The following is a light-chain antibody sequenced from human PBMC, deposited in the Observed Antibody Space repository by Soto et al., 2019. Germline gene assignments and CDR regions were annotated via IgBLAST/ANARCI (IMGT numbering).Light chain of an antibody. CDR2: GAS. V-gene: IGKV3-20*01. CDR1: QSVSSSY. J-gene: IGKJ1*01. CDR3: QQFGSSSWT. Sequence: ESVLTQSPCTLSLSPGEKATLSCRASQSVSSSYLAWYQQKPGQAPRLLIYGASSRATGIPDRFSGSGSGTDITVTVSRLEPEDFAVYYCQQFGSSSWTFGQGTKVDIK.